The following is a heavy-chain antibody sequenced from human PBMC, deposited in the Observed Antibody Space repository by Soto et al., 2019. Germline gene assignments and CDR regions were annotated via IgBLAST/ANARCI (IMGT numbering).Heavy chain of an antibody. V-gene: IGHV3-7*01. D-gene: IGHD3-3*01. CDR3: ARGGYDFGAEDY. CDR1: GFTFDAFW. Sequence: PGGSLRLSCAVSGFTFDAFWMTWVRQAPGKGLEWVANIKQDGSKAYYVDSVKGRFTISRDNAKSSLYLQMNSLRAEDTAVYYCARGGYDFGAEDYWGQGT. J-gene: IGHJ4*02. CDR2: IKQDGSKA.